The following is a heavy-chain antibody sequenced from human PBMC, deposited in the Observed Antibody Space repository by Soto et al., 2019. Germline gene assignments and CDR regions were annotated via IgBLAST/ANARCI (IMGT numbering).Heavy chain of an antibody. Sequence: QVQLVQSGAEVKKPGASVKVSCKASGYTFTSYAMHWVRQAPGQRLEWMGWINAGNGNTKYSQKFQGRVTITRDTSASTAYMELSSLRSEDTAVYYCARDYVWDPYYYYYGMDVWGQGTTVTVSS. CDR3: ARDYVWDPYYYYYGMDV. V-gene: IGHV1-3*01. CDR1: GYTFTSYA. J-gene: IGHJ6*02. D-gene: IGHD3-16*01. CDR2: INAGNGNT.